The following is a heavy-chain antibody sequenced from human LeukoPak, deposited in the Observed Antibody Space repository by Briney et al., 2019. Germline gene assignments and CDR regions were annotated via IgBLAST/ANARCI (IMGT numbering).Heavy chain of an antibody. CDR2: ISSSGSTI. CDR1: GFTFSSYE. J-gene: IGHJ4*02. D-gene: IGHD3-3*01. CDR3: ARGTTYYDFWSGYYVDY. V-gene: IGHV3-48*03. Sequence: GGSLRLSCAASGFTFSSYEMNWVRQAPGKGLEWVSYISSSGSTIYYADSVKGRFTISRDNAKNTLYLQMNSLRAEDTAVYYCARGTTYYDFWSGYYVDYWGQGTLVTVSS.